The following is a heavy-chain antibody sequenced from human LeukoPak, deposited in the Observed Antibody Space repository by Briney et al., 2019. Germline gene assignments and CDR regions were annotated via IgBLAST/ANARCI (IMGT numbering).Heavy chain of an antibody. CDR1: GFTFSSYA. V-gene: IGHV3-23*01. D-gene: IGHD3-10*01. Sequence: GGSLRLSCAASGFTFSSYAMSWVRQAPGKGLEWVSSISGSGGNTYYADSVKGRFTISRDNSKNTLYMQMNSLRAEDTAVYYCARDLSPVVRASPMGYWGQGTPVTVSS. CDR3: ARDLSPVVRASPMGY. CDR2: ISGSGGNT. J-gene: IGHJ4*02.